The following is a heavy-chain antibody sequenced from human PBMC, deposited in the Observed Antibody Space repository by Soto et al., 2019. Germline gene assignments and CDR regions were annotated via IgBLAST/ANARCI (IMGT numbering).Heavy chain of an antibody. D-gene: IGHD3-3*01. CDR3: ATTYDFWSGYYRGGADYYYYYGMDV. CDR1: GYSFTGYW. V-gene: IGHV5-51*01. Sequence: PGESLKISCEGSGYSFTGYWVGWVRQLPGKGLEWMGIIYPGDSDTRYSPSFQGQVTISADKSISTAYLQWSSLKASDTAMYYCATTYDFWSGYYRGGADYYYYYGMDVWGQGTTVTVSS. J-gene: IGHJ6*02. CDR2: IYPGDSDT.